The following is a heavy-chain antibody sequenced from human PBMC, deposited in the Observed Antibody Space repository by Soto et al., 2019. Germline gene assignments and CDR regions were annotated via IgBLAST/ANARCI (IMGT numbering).Heavy chain of an antibody. Sequence: QVQLVQSGAEVKKPGASVKVSCKASGYTFTSYGISWVRQAPGQGLEWMGWISAHNGNKKYAQKLQGRVTITTDTSTSTAYRELRSLRSDDTAVYYCAREPNYFDYWGQGTLVTVSS. CDR2: ISAHNGNK. CDR1: GYTFTSYG. V-gene: IGHV1-18*01. CDR3: AREPNYFDY. J-gene: IGHJ4*02.